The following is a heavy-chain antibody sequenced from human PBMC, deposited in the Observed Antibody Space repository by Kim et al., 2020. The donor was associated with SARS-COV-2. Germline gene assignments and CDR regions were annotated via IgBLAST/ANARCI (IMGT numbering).Heavy chain of an antibody. CDR2: INPDGSAK. Sequence: GGSLRLSCXXSGFTFSTSYMTWVRRAPGKGLEWVAEINPDGSAKGYVDSVKGRFTISRDNFKNSLYLEMNSLRVEDTAVYYCARDPAYGALDYWGQGTLVTVSS. CDR3: ARDPAYGALDY. J-gene: IGHJ4*02. CDR1: GFTFSTSY. V-gene: IGHV3-7*03. D-gene: IGHD2-21*01.